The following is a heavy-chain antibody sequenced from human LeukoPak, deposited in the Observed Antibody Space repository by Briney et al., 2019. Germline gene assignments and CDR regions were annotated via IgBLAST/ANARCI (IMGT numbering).Heavy chain of an antibody. V-gene: IGHV3-23*01. Sequence: PGGSLRLSCAASGFTFSSYSMNWVRQAPGQGLEWVSAISGSGKTYYPDSVKGRFTISRDNSKNTLFLQMNGLRAEDTAVYYCAKERDAKGYFDYWGQGTLVTVSS. CDR1: GFTFSSYS. CDR2: ISGSGKT. J-gene: IGHJ4*02. CDR3: AKERDAKGYFDY.